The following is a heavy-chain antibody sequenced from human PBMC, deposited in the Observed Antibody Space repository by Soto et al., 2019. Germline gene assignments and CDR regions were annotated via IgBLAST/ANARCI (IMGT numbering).Heavy chain of an antibody. CDR3: ATGVIWIGYFTVDS. CDR2: FIPVDRTR. D-gene: IGHD3-3*01. Sequence: QVQLVQSGAEVKKPGSSVKVSCKASGGSFGNSAINWVRQTPGQGLEWFGGFIPVDRTRNYAQKFQGRVTITADESTGTAYMTLSSLASDDTAVYYCATGVIWIGYFTVDSWGQGTRVTVSS. V-gene: IGHV1-69*01. J-gene: IGHJ4*02. CDR1: GGSFGNSA.